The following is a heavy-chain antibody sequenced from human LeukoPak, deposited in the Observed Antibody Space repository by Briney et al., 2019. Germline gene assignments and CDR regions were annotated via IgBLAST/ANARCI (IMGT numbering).Heavy chain of an antibody. CDR3: ARGHLRTGTREFDS. V-gene: IGHV4-34*01. CDR1: GGSFNDYF. J-gene: IGHJ4*02. D-gene: IGHD1-7*01. Sequence: SETLSLTCAVYGGSFNDYFWSWIRQTPAKGLEWIGEINHGGSTKYNPSLESRVTLSVDTTKNQFSLKLTSVTAADTAVYHCARGHLRTGTREFDSWGQGTLVTLSS. CDR2: INHGGST.